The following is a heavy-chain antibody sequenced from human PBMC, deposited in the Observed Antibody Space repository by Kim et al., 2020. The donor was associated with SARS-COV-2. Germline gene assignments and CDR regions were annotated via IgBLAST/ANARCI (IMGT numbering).Heavy chain of an antibody. D-gene: IGHD3-10*01. CDR3: ARDHHYRSGGYYYGMDA. J-gene: IGHJ6*01. V-gene: IGHV4-59*13. CDR1: GGSINSYY. CDR2: IYYSGST. Sequence: SETLSLTCTVSGGSINSYYWSWIRQPPGKGLEWIGYIYYSGSTNYNPSLKSRVTISVDTSKNQFSLKLGSVTAADTAVYYCARDHHYRSGGYYYGMDAWGPGTTLTVSS.